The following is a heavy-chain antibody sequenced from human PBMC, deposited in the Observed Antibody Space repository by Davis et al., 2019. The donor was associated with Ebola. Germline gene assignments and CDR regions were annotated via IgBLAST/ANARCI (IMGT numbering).Heavy chain of an antibody. D-gene: IGHD2-2*01. V-gene: IGHV1-8*01. Sequence: ASVKVSCKASGYTFTSYDINWVRQATGQGLEWMGWMNPNSGNTGYAQKFQGRVTITADESTSTAYMELSSLRSEDTAVYYCARWGSTAGFEYYYYYYMDVWGKGTTVTVSS. CDR3: ARWGSTAGFEYYYYYYMDV. J-gene: IGHJ6*03. CDR1: GYTFTSYD. CDR2: MNPNSGNT.